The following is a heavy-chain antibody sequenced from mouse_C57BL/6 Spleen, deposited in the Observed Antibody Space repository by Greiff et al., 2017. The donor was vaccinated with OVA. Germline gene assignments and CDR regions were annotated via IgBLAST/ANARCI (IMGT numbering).Heavy chain of an antibody. CDR2: ISSGSSTI. V-gene: IGHV5-17*01. D-gene: IGHD1-1*01. J-gene: IGHJ2*01. CDR3: ARGYYYDGHYFDY. Sequence: VQLMESGGGLVQPGGSLKLSCAASGFTFSDYGMHWVRQAPEKGLEWVAYISSGSSTIYYADTVKGRFTISRDNAKNTLFLQMTSLRSEDTAMYYCARGYYYDGHYFDYWGKGTTLTVAS. CDR1: GFTFSDYG.